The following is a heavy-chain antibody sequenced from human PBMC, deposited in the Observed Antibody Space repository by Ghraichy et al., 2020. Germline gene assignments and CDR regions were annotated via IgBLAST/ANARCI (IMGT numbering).Heavy chain of an antibody. V-gene: IGHV3-30*09. CDR1: GFTFSSYA. Sequence: GGSLRLSCAASGFTFSSYAFHWVRQAPGKGLEWVAVISYDGNNKYYADSLKGRFAISRDDSKNTLYLQMNNLRADDTPVYFCAREETYYSSHAGGMDVWGQGTTVTVSS. D-gene: IGHD4-11*01. CDR2: ISYDGNNK. CDR3: AREETYYSSHAGGMDV. J-gene: IGHJ6*02.